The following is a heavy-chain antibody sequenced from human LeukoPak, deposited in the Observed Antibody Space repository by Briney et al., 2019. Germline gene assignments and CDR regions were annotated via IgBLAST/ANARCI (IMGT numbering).Heavy chain of an antibody. J-gene: IGHJ5*02. D-gene: IGHD1-1*01. CDR3: VRVRAEGRRWVEFHT. Sequence: GGSLRLSCVASGFSLSSYAMSWVRQAPGKAPEWVSLVYSAGGIHYADSAQGRLCISRDISKNTLYLQMNTLKIEDTAVYHCVRVRAEGRRWVEFHTWGEGTVVTVSS. CDR2: VYSAGGI. V-gene: IGHV3-66*02. CDR1: GFSLSSYA.